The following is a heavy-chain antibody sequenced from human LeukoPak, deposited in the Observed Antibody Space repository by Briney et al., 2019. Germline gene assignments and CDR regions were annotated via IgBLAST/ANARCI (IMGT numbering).Heavy chain of an antibody. J-gene: IGHJ5*02. CDR3: ATKGGIAAAGTVSNWFDP. Sequence: RPSETLSLTCAVYGGSFSGYYWSWIRQPPGKGLEWIGEINHSGSTNYNPSLKSRVTISVDTSKNQFSLKLSSVTAADTAVYYCATKGGIAAAGTVSNWFDPWGQGTLVTVSS. D-gene: IGHD6-13*01. CDR1: GGSFSGYY. CDR2: INHSGST. V-gene: IGHV4-34*01.